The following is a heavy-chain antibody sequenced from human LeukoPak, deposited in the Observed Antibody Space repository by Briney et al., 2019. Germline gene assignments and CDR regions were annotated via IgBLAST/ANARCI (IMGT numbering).Heavy chain of an antibody. Sequence: GGSLRLSCAASRFTFSTYTMNWVPQAPGEGLEWVSSISSSSSYIYYADSVKGRFTISRDNAKNSLYLQMNTLRAEDTAVYYCARDRTTVTTFDYWGQGTLVTVSS. V-gene: IGHV3-21*01. D-gene: IGHD4-17*01. CDR3: ARDRTTVTTFDY. CDR2: ISSSSSYI. CDR1: RFTFSTYT. J-gene: IGHJ4*02.